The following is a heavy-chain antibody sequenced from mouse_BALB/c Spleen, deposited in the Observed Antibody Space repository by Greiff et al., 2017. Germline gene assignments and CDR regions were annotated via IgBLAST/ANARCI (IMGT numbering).Heavy chain of an antibody. V-gene: IGHV5-17*02. CDR3: ARPDGRDPWFAY. CDR2: ISSGSSTI. J-gene: IGHJ3*01. Sequence: EVHLVESGGGLVQPGGSRKLSCAASGFTFSSFGMHWVRQAPEKGLEWVAYISSGSSTIYYADTVKGRFTISRDNPKNTLFLQMTSLRSEDTAMYYCARPDGRDPWFAYWGQGTLVTVSA. CDR1: GFTFSSFG. D-gene: IGHD1-1*01.